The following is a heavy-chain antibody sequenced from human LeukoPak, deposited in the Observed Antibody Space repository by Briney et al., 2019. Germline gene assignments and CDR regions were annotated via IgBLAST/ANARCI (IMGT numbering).Heavy chain of an antibody. CDR1: GFAFSSYG. CDR2: ISYDGSNK. D-gene: IGHD6-19*01. V-gene: IGHV3-30*18. J-gene: IGHJ4*02. Sequence: GGSLRLSCAASGFAFSSYGMHWVRQAPGKGLEWVAVISYDGSNKYYADSVKGRFTISRDNSKNTLYLQMNSLRAEDTAVYYCANSPIGSSGWYDYWGQGTLVTVSS. CDR3: ANSPIGSSGWYDY.